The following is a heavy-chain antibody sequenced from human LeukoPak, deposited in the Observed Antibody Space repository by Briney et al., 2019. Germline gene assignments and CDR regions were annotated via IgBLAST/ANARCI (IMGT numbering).Heavy chain of an antibody. J-gene: IGHJ6*04. D-gene: IGHD1-1*01. Sequence: ASVKVSCKASGYTFTGYYMHWVRQAPGQGLEWMGWINPNSGGTNYAQKFQGWVTMTRDTSISTAYMEQSRLRSDDTAVYYCARERYGNYYYGMDVWGKGTTVTVSS. V-gene: IGHV1-2*04. CDR3: ARERYGNYYYGMDV. CDR2: INPNSGGT. CDR1: GYTFTGYY.